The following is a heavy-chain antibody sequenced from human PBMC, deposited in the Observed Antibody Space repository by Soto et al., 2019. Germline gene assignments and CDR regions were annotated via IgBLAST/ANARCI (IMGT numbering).Heavy chain of an antibody. Sequence: GASVKVSCKASGYTFTSYDINWVRQATGQRLEWMGWINAGNGNTKYSQKFQGRVTITMDRSASTAYMELSSLRSEDTAVYYCARGNPQPSYYDFGSGYYDYYYGMDVWGQGTTVTVSS. CDR1: GYTFTSYD. J-gene: IGHJ6*02. CDR2: INAGNGNT. V-gene: IGHV1-3*01. D-gene: IGHD3-3*01. CDR3: ARGNPQPSYYDFGSGYYDYYYGMDV.